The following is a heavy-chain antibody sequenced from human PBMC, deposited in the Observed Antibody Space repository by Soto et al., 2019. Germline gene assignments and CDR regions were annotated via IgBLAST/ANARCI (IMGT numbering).Heavy chain of an antibody. D-gene: IGHD2-21*01. CDR3: ARDGAGAYGLGWFDP. V-gene: IGHV4-31*03. J-gene: IGHJ5*02. CDR1: GDSISRGGYY. Sequence: QVQLQESSAGLVKPSQTLSLTCTVSGDSISRGGYYWNWLRQHPRKGLEWIGYIYHSGSTIYNPSLKSRVTISVDTSKNRLSLELSNVTAADTAVYYCARDGAGAYGLGWFDPWGQGILVTVSS. CDR2: IYHSGST.